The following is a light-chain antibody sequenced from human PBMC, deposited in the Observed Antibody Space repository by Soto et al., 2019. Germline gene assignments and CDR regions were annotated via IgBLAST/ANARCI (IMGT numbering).Light chain of an antibody. Sequence: DIQMTQSPSTLSASVGDRVTITCRASQSINSWLAWYQQKPGKAPKLLIYKTSILESGVPSRFSGSGSGTEFTLTISSLQPDDPASYYCQQHNNYPLTFGGGTKVEIE. J-gene: IGKJ4*01. CDR2: KTS. V-gene: IGKV1-5*03. CDR1: QSINSW. CDR3: QQHNNYPLT.